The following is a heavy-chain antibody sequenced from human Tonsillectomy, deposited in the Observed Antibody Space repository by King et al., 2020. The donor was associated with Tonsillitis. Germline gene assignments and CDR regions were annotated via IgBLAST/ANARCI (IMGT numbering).Heavy chain of an antibody. CDR2: IGYDGSNK. Sequence: VQLVESGGGVVQPGRSLRLSCAASGFTFSSYGMHWVRQAPGKGLEWVAVIGYDGSNKYYADSVKGRFTISRDNSKNMLYLQMNSLRAEDTAVYYCARESGSHRWAVDIWGQGTMVSVSS. J-gene: IGHJ3*02. D-gene: IGHD1-26*01. V-gene: IGHV3-33*01. CDR1: GFTFSSYG. CDR3: ARESGSHRWAVDI.